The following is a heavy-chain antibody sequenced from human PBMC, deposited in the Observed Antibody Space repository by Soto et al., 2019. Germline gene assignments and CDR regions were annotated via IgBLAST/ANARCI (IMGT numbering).Heavy chain of an antibody. CDR3: ARAPYGYYFDY. J-gene: IGHJ4*02. CDR1: GVTFSSYS. V-gene: IGHV3-21*01. D-gene: IGHD4-17*01. Sequence: PGGSLRLSCAASGVTFSSYSMNWGRQAPGKGLEWVSSISSSSSYIYYADSVKGRFTISRDNAKNSLYLKMNSLRAEDTAVYYCARAPYGYYFDYWGQGTLVTVFS. CDR2: ISSSSSYI.